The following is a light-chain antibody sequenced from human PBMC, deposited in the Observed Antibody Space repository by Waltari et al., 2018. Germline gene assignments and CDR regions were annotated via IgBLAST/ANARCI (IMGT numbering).Light chain of an antibody. CDR2: DTR. Sequence: QAVVTQEPSLPVSHGGTVTPPCGSSTGAVTTGPYPHWFQQKPGQAPRTLIYDTRNKHSWTPARFSGSLLGAKAALTLSGAQPDDEADYYCLLSYRGPLVFGGGTKLTVL. CDR3: LLSYRGPLV. V-gene: IGLV7-46*01. CDR1: TGAVTTGPY. J-gene: IGLJ2*01.